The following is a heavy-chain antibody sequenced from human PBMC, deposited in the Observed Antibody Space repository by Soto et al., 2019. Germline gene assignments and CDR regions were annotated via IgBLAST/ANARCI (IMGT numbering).Heavy chain of an antibody. Sequence: SETLSLTCTVSGGSISSYYWSWIRQPPGKGLEWIGYIYYSGSSNYNPSLKSRVTISVDTSKNQFSLKLSSVTAADTAVYYCARDDGQLATFDYWGQGTLVTVSS. D-gene: IGHD6-6*01. CDR1: GGSISSYY. J-gene: IGHJ4*02. CDR3: ARDDGQLATFDY. CDR2: IYYSGSS. V-gene: IGHV4-59*01.